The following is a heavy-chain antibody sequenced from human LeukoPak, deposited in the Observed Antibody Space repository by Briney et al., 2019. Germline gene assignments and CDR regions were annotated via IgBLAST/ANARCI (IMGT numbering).Heavy chain of an antibody. J-gene: IGHJ4*02. V-gene: IGHV3-64*01. Sequence: PGGSLRLSCAASGFTFSSYAMHWVRQAPGKGLEYVSAINSNGGGTYYVNSVKGRFTISRDNSKNTLYLQMGSLRAEDMAVYYCARSPRNGYNSDGAGILDYWGQGTLVTVSS. CDR1: GFTFSSYA. CDR2: INSNGGGT. CDR3: ARSPRNGYNSDGAGILDY. D-gene: IGHD5-24*01.